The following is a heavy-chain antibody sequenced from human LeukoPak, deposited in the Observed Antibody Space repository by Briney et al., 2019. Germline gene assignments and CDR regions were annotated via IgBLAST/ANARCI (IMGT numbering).Heavy chain of an antibody. CDR1: GFTFSSYG. J-gene: IGHJ6*02. V-gene: IGHV3-30*18. Sequence: GGSLRLSCAASGFTFSSYGMHWVRQAPGKGLEWVAVISYDGSNRYYADSVKGRFTISRDNSKITLYLQMNSLRAEDTAVYYCAKTLPYGDYVPQAYYYYGMDVWGQGTTVTVSS. D-gene: IGHD4-17*01. CDR3: AKTLPYGDYVPQAYYYYGMDV. CDR2: ISYDGSNR.